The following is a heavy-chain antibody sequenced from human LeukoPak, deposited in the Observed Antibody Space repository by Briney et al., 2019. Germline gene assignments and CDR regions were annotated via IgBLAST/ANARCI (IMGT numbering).Heavy chain of an antibody. V-gene: IGHV3-20*04. CDR3: ARGLDGSGWYYFDY. D-gene: IGHD6-19*01. CDR2: INWNGGST. Sequence: GGSLRLSCAAPGFTFADYGMSWVRQAPGKGLEWVSGINWNGGSTGYADSVKGRFTISRDNAKNSLYLQMNSLRAEDTALYYCARGLDGSGWYYFDYWGQGTLVTVSS. J-gene: IGHJ4*02. CDR1: GFTFADYG.